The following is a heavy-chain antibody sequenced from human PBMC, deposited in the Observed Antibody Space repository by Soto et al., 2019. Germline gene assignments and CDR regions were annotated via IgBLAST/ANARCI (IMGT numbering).Heavy chain of an antibody. CDR2: ISPYTGNT. CDR1: GYIFVNYG. Sequence: QVQLVQSGDEVKKPGASMKVSCKASGYIFVNYGIAWVRQAPRQGLEWMGWISPYTGNTHSASKAQRRLTMTTDPSTSTAYMDLGSLTSVDTAVYYCVMVDNYVTPTPQDGWGQGTTVTVSS. D-gene: IGHD3-16*01. CDR3: VMVDNYVTPTPQDG. J-gene: IGHJ6*02. V-gene: IGHV1-18*01.